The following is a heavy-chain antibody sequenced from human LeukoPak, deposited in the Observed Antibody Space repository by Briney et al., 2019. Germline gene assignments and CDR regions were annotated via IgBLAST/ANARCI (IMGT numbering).Heavy chain of an antibody. Sequence: PGGSLRLSCAASGFTFSSYSMNWVRQAPGKGLEWVSSISSSSSYIYYADSVKGRFTISRDNAKNTLYLQVNSLRAEDTAVYYCARALGGSTGAFDIWGQGTMVTVSS. V-gene: IGHV3-21*01. CDR1: GFTFSSYS. CDR3: ARALGGSTGAFDI. CDR2: ISSSSSYI. J-gene: IGHJ3*02. D-gene: IGHD3-16*01.